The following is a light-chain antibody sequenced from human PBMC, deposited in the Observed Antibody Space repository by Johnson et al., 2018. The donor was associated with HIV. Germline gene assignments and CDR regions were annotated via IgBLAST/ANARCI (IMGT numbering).Light chain of an antibody. J-gene: IGLJ1*01. CDR2: ENN. CDR1: TSNIGNNY. Sequence: QSILTQPPSVSAAPGQKVTISCSGGTSNIGNNYVSWYQHLPGTAPKLLIYENNKRPSGNPDRFSGAKSGTSATLAITGLQTGDEGDYSCATWSGRLNFGTGTKVTVL. V-gene: IGLV1-51*02. CDR3: ATWSGRLN.